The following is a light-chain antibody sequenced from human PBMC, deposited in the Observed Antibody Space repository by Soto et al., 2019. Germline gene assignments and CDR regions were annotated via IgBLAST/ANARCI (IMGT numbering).Light chain of an antibody. Sequence: DIQMTHSPSSLSASVGDRVTITCXASQSIYIYLNWYQQKPGKAPKVLIYAASSLQSGVPSRFSGSGSGTDFTLTISSLQPEDTATYYCQQSYSSPTWTFGQGTKVDI. J-gene: IGKJ1*01. V-gene: IGKV1-39*01. CDR2: AAS. CDR3: QQSYSSPTWT. CDR1: QSIYIY.